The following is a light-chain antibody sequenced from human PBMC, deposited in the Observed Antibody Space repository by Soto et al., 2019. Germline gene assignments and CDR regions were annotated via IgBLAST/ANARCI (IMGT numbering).Light chain of an antibody. CDR2: GAS. J-gene: IGKJ1*01. CDR3: QHYNNWPPWT. V-gene: IGKV3-15*01. Sequence: EIVMTQSPATLSVSPGERATLSCRASQSVSINLAWYQQNPGQAPRLLIYGASTRATGIPARFSGSGSGTEFTPTISSLQSEDFAVYYCQHYNNWPPWTFGQGTKVEIK. CDR1: QSVSIN.